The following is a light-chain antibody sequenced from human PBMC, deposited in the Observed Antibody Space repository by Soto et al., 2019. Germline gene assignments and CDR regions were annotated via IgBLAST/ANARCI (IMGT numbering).Light chain of an antibody. CDR3: ISYTSSSTRV. V-gene: IGLV2-14*01. Sequence: QSALTQPASVSGSPGQSITISCTGTSSDVGGYNYVSWYQQHPGKAPKLMIYDVSNRPSGVSKRFSGSKSGNTASLAISGLQAEDEADYYSISYTSSSTRVFGTGTKVTV. CDR1: SSDVGGYNY. J-gene: IGLJ1*01. CDR2: DVS.